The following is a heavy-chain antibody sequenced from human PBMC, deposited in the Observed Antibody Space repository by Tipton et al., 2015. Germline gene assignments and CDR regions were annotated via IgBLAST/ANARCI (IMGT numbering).Heavy chain of an antibody. Sequence: TLSLTCTIYNGSFSFYYWTWIRQPPGKGLQWIGEISHVGSTIYNPSLKSRVPISLDRSKNQFSLKVNSVTAADTAVYYCARGKDTWNVNLFDLWGQGTTVTVSS. CDR1: NGSFSFYY. CDR3: ARGKDTWNVNLFDL. J-gene: IGHJ3*01. V-gene: IGHV4-34*01. D-gene: IGHD1-1*01. CDR2: ISHVGST.